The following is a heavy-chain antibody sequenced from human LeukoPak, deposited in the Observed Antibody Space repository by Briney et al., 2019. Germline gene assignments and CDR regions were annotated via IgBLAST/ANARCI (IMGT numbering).Heavy chain of an antibody. CDR3: ARXIRNPGYSYGYVNAFDI. J-gene: IGHJ3*02. CDR2: ISSSSRYI. V-gene: IGHV3-21*01. D-gene: IGHD5-18*01. CDR1: GFTFSSYS. Sequence: PGESLKISCAASGFTFSSYSMNWVRQAPGKGLEWVSSISSSSRYIYYADSVKGRFTISRDNAKNSLYLQMNSLRAEDTAVYYCARXIRNPGYSYGYVNAFDIWXQGTXVTVSS.